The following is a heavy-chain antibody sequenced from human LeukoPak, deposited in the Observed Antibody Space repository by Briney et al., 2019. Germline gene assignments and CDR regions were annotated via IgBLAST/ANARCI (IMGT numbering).Heavy chain of an antibody. CDR1: GFSFSSYD. CDR2: ISYDGSNK. D-gene: IGHD5-12*01. J-gene: IGHJ6*02. Sequence: GGSLRLSCAASGFSFSSYDMHWVRQAPGKGLEWVAVISYDGSNKYYADSVKGRFTISRDNSKNTLYLQMNSLRAEDTAVYYCAKSGGYDFPYYYYGMDVWGQGTTVTVSS. V-gene: IGHV3-30*18. CDR3: AKSGGYDFPYYYYGMDV.